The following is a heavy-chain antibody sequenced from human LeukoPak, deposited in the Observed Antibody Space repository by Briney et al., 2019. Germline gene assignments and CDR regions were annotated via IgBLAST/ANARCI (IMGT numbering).Heavy chain of an antibody. V-gene: IGHV4-39*07. D-gene: IGHD3-16*01. CDR2: IYYSGST. J-gene: IGHJ4*02. Sequence: SETLSLTCTVSGGSISSSSYYWGWIRQPPGKGLEWIGSIYYSGSTYYNPSLKSRVTISVDTSKNQFSLKLSSVTAADTAVYYCARDGYNDYVWGGYSGFDYWGQGTLVTVSS. CDR1: GGSISSSSYY. CDR3: ARDGYNDYVWGGYSGFDY.